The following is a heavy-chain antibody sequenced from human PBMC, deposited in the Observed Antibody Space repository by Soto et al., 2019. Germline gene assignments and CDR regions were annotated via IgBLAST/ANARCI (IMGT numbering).Heavy chain of an antibody. J-gene: IGHJ4*02. CDR2: IYYSGST. CDR1: GDSISSSTYY. Sequence: TSETLSLTCTVSGDSISSSTYYWGWIRQPPGKGLEWIGSIYYSGSTYYNPSLKSRVTISVDTSKNQFSLKLSSVTAADTAVYYCARGYSSSWYYGYWGQGTLVTVSS. D-gene: IGHD6-13*01. V-gene: IGHV4-39*01. CDR3: ARGYSSSWYYGY.